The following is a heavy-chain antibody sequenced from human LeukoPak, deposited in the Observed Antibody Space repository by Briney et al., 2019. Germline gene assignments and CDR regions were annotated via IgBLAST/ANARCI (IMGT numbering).Heavy chain of an antibody. Sequence: ASVKVSCKASGGTFSSYAISWVRQAPGQGLEWMGWMNPNSGNTGYAQKFQGRVTMTRNTSISTAYMELSSLRSEDTAVYYCARGSRRYGSEYFDYWGQGTLVTVSS. CDR2: MNPNSGNT. D-gene: IGHD3-10*01. V-gene: IGHV1-8*02. J-gene: IGHJ4*02. CDR3: ARGSRRYGSEYFDY. CDR1: GGTFSSYA.